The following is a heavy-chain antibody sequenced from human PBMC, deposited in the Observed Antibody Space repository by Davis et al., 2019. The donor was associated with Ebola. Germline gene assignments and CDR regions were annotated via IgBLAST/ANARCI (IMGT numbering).Heavy chain of an antibody. V-gene: IGHV3-23*01. CDR1: GFTFSAYA. J-gene: IGHJ6*03. CDR3: AKDLDSSRGNSMDV. D-gene: IGHD6-13*01. CDR2: IHSSGPNT. Sequence: GESLKISCAASGFTFSAYAMSWVRQAPGKGLEWVSSIHSSGPNTYYADSVKGRFTISRDNSKNTLSLQVNSLRAEDTALYYCAKDLDSSRGNSMDVWGKGTTVTVSS.